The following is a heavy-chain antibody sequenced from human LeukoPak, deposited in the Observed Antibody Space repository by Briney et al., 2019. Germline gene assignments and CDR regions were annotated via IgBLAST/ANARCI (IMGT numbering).Heavy chain of an antibody. V-gene: IGHV3-21*01. CDR2: INNSSSYI. Sequence: PGGSLRLSCTASGFTFNNYAMNWVRQAPGKGLEWVSSINNSSSYIFYADSVKGRFTISRDNAKNSLYLQMNSLRADDTAVYYCARPPTVKTPDFDHWGQGTLVIVSS. CDR3: ARPPTVKTPDFDH. CDR1: GFTFNNYA. D-gene: IGHD4-11*01. J-gene: IGHJ4*02.